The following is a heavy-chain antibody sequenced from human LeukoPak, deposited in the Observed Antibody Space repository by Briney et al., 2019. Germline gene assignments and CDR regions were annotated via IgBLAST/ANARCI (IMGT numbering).Heavy chain of an antibody. V-gene: IGHV4-31*03. CDR1: GGSISSGGYY. CDR2: IYYSGSI. D-gene: IGHD3-22*01. CDR3: ARVRMSAFYYSSDY. Sequence: SETLSLTCNVSGGSISSGGYYWSWVRQYPGKGLEWIGYIYYSGSICYNPSLKSRVSIAVDTSKDQFSLKLSLVTAADTAVYYCARVRMSAFYYSSDYWGQGTLVTVSP. J-gene: IGHJ4*02.